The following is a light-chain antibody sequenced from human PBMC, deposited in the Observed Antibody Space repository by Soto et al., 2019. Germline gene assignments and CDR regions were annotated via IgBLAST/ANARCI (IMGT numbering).Light chain of an antibody. CDR3: KQYDRYWT. J-gene: IGKJ1*01. Sequence: DIQMTQSPPTLSASVGDRVTITCRASQSISTWLAWYRQKPGKVPEVLIYKASSLQSGVPPRFSGSGSGTEFTLTISSLQPDDSATYYCKQYDRYWTFGQGTNVDI. CDR2: KAS. CDR1: QSISTW. V-gene: IGKV1-5*03.